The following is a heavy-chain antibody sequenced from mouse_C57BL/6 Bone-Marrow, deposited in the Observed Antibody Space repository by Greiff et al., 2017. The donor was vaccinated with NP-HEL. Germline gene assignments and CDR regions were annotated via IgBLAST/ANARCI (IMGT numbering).Heavy chain of an antibody. Sequence: QVQLKQSGAELARPGASVKLSCKASGYTFTSYGISWVKQRTGQGLEWIGEIYPRSGNTYYNEKFKGKATLTADKSSSTAYMELRSLTSEDSAVYFCARLSYYSNYLFAYWGQGTLVTVSA. D-gene: IGHD2-5*01. CDR2: IYPRSGNT. V-gene: IGHV1-81*01. J-gene: IGHJ3*01. CDR3: ARLSYYSNYLFAY. CDR1: GYTFTSYG.